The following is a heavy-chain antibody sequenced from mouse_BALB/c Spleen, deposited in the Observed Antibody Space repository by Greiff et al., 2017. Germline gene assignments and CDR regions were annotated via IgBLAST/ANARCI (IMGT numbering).Heavy chain of an antibody. Sequence: VQLKESGAELVRPGALVKLSCKASGFNIKDYYMHWVKQRPEQGLEWIGWIDPENGNTIYDPKFQGKASITADTSSNTAYLQLSSLTSEDTAVYYCARYYGSSYYAMDDWGEGTSVTVSS. J-gene: IGHJ4*01. CDR3: ARYYGSSYYAMDD. CDR2: IDPENGNT. V-gene: IGHV14-1*02. CDR1: GFNIKDYY. D-gene: IGHD1-1*01.